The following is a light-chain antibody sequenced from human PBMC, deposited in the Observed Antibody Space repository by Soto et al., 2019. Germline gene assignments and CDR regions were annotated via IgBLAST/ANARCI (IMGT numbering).Light chain of an antibody. Sequence: QLVLTQPPSASGTPGQRVAISFSGSSSNIGDNTVNWYQQLPGTAPKLLINNDNQRPSGVPDRFSGSKSGTSASLAISGLQSEDEADFYCAAWDDSLSGVVFGGGTKLTVL. CDR3: AAWDDSLSGVV. J-gene: IGLJ2*01. CDR1: SSNIGDNT. CDR2: NDN. V-gene: IGLV1-44*01.